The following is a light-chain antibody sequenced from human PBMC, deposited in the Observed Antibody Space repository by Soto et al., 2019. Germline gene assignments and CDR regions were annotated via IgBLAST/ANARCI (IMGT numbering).Light chain of an antibody. CDR1: QGMVSA. J-gene: IGKJ1*01. Sequence: AIQLTRSPSYLSSSVGDRVTITCRASQGMVSALAWYQQQPGKAPKLLIYDAPSLECGVPSRFRGGGSVTDFTPTISSLQPEEFATCYCQQYSTYTPRKFGQGTKVDIK. V-gene: IGKV1-13*02. CDR2: DAP. CDR3: QQYSTYTPRK.